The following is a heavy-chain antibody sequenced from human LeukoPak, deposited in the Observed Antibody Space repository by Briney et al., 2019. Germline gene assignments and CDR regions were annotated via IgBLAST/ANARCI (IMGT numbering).Heavy chain of an antibody. J-gene: IGHJ4*02. CDR2: IKRTSEEGTS. Sequence: GGSLRHSCVPPGQIFTEANTCRGRPVRERGLEWVGRIKRTSEEGTSYYAAPVKGRFIISRDDSLTALYLQMNSLRIEDTGVYYCTTAQHLNWGQGTLVTVSS. D-gene: IGHD6-13*01. CDR3: TTAQHLN. CDR1: GQIFTEAN. V-gene: IGHV3-15*01.